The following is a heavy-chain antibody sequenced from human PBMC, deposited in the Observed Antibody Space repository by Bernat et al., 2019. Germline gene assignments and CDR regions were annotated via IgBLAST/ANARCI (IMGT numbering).Heavy chain of an antibody. V-gene: IGHV3-74*03. CDR2: INSDGSNT. CDR1: GFTFSSYW. Sequence: EVQLVESGGGLVQPGGSLRLSCAASGFTFSSYWMHWVRQAPGKGLVWVSRINSDGSNTKYADSVKGRFTFSRDNAKNTLYLQMNSLRAEDTAVYYCARYYGSGNSCPNGFDPWGQGTLVTVSS. D-gene: IGHD2-15*01. CDR3: ARYYGSGNSCPNGFDP. J-gene: IGHJ5*02.